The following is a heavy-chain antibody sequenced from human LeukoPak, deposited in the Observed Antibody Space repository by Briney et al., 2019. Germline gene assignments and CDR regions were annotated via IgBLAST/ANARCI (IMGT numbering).Heavy chain of an antibody. CDR3: AKLVYCGGDCDALDI. V-gene: IGHV3-30-3*01. Sequence: PGGSLRLSCAASGFTFSNYAMHWVRQAPGKGLEWVAVMSYDGINKFYADSVKGRFTISRDNSKNTLYLQMSSLRADDTAVYYCAKLVYCGGDCDALDIWGQGTMVTVSS. D-gene: IGHD2-21*02. CDR1: GFTFSNYA. CDR2: MSYDGINK. J-gene: IGHJ3*02.